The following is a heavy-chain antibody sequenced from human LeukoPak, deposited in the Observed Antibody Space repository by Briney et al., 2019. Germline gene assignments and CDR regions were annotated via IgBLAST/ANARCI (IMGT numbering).Heavy chain of an antibody. V-gene: IGHV5-10-1*01. D-gene: IGHD5-12*01. J-gene: IGHJ4*02. CDR1: GYSFTSYW. Sequence: GESLRISCQGSGYSFTSYWISWVRQMPGKGLEWMGRIDPSDSYTNYSPSFQGHVTISADKSISTAYLQWSSLKASDTAMYYCARRRPTDIAALYCFDYWGQGTLVTVSS. CDR3: ARRRPTDIAALYCFDY. CDR2: IDPSDSYT.